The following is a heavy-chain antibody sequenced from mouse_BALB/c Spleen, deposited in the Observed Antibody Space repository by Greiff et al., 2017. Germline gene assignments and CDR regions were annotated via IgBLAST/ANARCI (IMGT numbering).Heavy chain of an antibody. D-gene: IGHD2-4*01. Sequence: EVQLVESGGGLVKPGGSLTLSCAASGFTFSSYAMSWVRQTPEKRLEWVASISSGGSTYYPDSVKGRFTISRDNARNILYLQMSSLRSEDTAMYYCARGYYDFSYAMDYWGQGTSVTVSS. CDR1: GFTFSSYA. CDR3: ARGYYDFSYAMDY. J-gene: IGHJ4*01. V-gene: IGHV5-6-5*01. CDR2: ISSGGST.